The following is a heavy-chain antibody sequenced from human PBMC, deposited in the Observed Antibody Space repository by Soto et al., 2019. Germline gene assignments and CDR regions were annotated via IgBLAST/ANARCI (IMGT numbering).Heavy chain of an antibody. CDR3: AKDRRILRYFDWPYFDY. V-gene: IGHV3-23*01. CDR2: ISGSGGST. Sequence: GGSLRLSCAASGFTFSSYAMSWVRQASGKGLEWVSAISGSGGSTYYADSVKGRFTISRDNSKNTLYLQMNSLRAEDTAVYYCAKDRRILRYFDWPYFDYWGQGTLVTVSS. CDR1: GFTFSSYA. D-gene: IGHD3-9*01. J-gene: IGHJ4*02.